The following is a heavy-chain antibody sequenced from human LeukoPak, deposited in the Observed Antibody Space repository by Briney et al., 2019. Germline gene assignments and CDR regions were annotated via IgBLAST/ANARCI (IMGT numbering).Heavy chain of an antibody. V-gene: IGHV3-7*03. CDR3: ARPIAAAYFDY. CDR2: IKEDGSEK. J-gene: IGHJ4*02. Sequence: GGSLRLSCAASGFTFSSYWMSWVRQAPEKGLEWVANIKEDGSEKYYVDSVKGRFTISRDNAKNSPYVQMNSLRAEDTAVYYCARPIAAAYFDYWGQGTLVTVSS. D-gene: IGHD6-13*01. CDR1: GFTFSSYW.